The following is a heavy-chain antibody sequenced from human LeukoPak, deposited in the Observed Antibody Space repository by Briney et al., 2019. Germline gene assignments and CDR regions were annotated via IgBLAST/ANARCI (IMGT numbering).Heavy chain of an antibody. CDR3: ARDKTSGYQPRDVMDV. V-gene: IGHV3-7*01. Sequence: PGGSLRLSCAASGFTFSSYWMSWVRQAPGKGLEWVANIKHDGSEEYYVDSVKGRFTISRDNANSSLYLQMNSLRAEDTAVYYCARDKTSGYQPRDVMDVWGKGTTVTVSS. J-gene: IGHJ6*04. CDR1: GFTFSSYW. CDR2: IKHDGSEE. D-gene: IGHD5-12*01.